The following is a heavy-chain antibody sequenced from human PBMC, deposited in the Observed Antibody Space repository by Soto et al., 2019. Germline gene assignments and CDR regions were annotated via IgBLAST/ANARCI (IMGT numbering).Heavy chain of an antibody. D-gene: IGHD3-10*01. CDR3: ARSMMVRGVLFDL. J-gene: IGHJ4*02. Sequence: EVQLVESGGGLIQPGGSLRLSCEVSGLSVSGNYRSWVRQAPGKGLDWVSVIYSGGSRYYADSVRGRFTISRDESQNTLYLQMNNLRAEDTAVYYCARSMMVRGVLFDLWGRGSLVSVSS. CDR2: IYSGGSR. V-gene: IGHV3-53*01. CDR1: GLSVSGNY.